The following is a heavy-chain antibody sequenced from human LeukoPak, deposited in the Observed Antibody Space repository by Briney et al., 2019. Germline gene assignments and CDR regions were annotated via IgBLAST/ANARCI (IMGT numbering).Heavy chain of an antibody. CDR2: IIPIFGTA. Sequence: SVKVSCKASGYTFTSYGISWVRQAPGQGLEWMGGIIPIFGTANYAQKFQGRVTITTDESTSTAYMELSSLRSEDTAVYYCARGAVEYDSSGYYYNWFDPWGQGTLVTVSS. V-gene: IGHV1-69*05. CDR1: GYTFTSYG. J-gene: IGHJ5*02. CDR3: ARGAVEYDSSGYYYNWFDP. D-gene: IGHD3-22*01.